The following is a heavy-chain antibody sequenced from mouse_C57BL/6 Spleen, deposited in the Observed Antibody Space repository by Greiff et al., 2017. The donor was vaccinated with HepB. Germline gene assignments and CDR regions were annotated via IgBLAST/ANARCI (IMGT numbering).Heavy chain of an antibody. J-gene: IGHJ1*03. Sequence: EVQVVESGPELVKPGASVKISCKASGYSFTGYYMNWVKQSPEKSLEWIGEINPSTGGTTYNQKFKAKATLTVDKSSSTAYMQLKSLTSEDSAVYYCARRGGSSYEGYFDVWGTGTTVTVSS. CDR2: INPSTGGT. CDR1: GYSFTGYY. V-gene: IGHV1-42*01. D-gene: IGHD1-1*01. CDR3: ARRGGSSYEGYFDV.